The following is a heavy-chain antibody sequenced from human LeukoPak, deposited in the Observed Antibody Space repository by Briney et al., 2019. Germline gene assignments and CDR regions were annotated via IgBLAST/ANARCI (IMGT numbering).Heavy chain of an antibody. CDR1: GGSISSYY. Sequence: SETLSLTCTVSGGSISSYYWSWIRQPPGKGLEWIGYIYYSGSTNYNPSLKSRVTISVDTSKNQFSLKLSSVTAADTAVYYCARQGYYDSSGYFDYWGQGTLVTVSS. J-gene: IGHJ4*02. V-gene: IGHV4-59*08. D-gene: IGHD3-22*01. CDR2: IYYSGST. CDR3: ARQGYYDSSGYFDY.